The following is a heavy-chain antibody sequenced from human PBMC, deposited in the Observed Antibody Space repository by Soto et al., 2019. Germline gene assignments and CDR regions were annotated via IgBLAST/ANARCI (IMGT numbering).Heavy chain of an antibody. CDR2: ISYEGGKI. V-gene: IGHV3-30*09. CDR3: ARDIVVVVAATRESYYGMDV. CDR1: GFTFGHYA. Sequence: PGGSLRLSCAASGFTFGHYAMHWVRQAPGKGLEWVAVISYEGGKIYYADSVRDRFAISRDNSKNTLYLQMNSLRGDDTALYYCARDIVVVVAATRESYYGMDVWGQGTTVTVSS. D-gene: IGHD2-15*01. J-gene: IGHJ6*02.